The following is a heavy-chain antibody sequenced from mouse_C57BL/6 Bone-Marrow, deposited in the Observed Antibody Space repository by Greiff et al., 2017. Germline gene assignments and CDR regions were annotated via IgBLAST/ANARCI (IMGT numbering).Heavy chain of an antibody. V-gene: IGHV1-85*01. CDR1: GYTFTSYD. CDR3: AKLEFDGSSGDWYFDV. Sequence: VMLVESGPGLVKPGASVKLSCKASGYTFTSYDINWVKQRPGQGLEWIGWIYPRDGSTKYNEKFKGKATLTVDTSSSTACMELHSLTSEDSAVYFCAKLEFDGSSGDWYFDVWGTGTTVTVSS. CDR2: IYPRDGST. J-gene: IGHJ1*03. D-gene: IGHD1-1*01.